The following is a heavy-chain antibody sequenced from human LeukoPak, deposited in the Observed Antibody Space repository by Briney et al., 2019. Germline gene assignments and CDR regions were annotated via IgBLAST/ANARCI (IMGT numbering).Heavy chain of an antibody. D-gene: IGHD3-10*01. J-gene: IGHJ4*02. Sequence: SETLSLTCAVSGGSISSGGYYWSWIRQPPGKGLEWIGYIYYSGSTNYNPSLKSRVTISVDTSKNQFSLKLSSVTAADTAVYYXARGHMVRGVSPFDYWGQGTLVTVSS. V-gene: IGHV4-61*08. CDR1: GGSISSGGYY. CDR3: ARGHMVRGVSPFDY. CDR2: IYYSGST.